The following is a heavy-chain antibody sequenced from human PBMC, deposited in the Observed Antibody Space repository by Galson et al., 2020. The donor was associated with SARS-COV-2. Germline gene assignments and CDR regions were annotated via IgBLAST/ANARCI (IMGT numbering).Heavy chain of an antibody. Sequence: GESLKISCAASGFTFSSYWMSWVRQAPGKGLEWVANIKQDGSEKYYVDSVKGRFTISRDNAKNSLYLQMNSLRAEDTAVYYCARGVCSGGSCYSGVVDYWGQGTLVTGSS. D-gene: IGHD2-15*01. J-gene: IGHJ4*02. CDR3: ARGVCSGGSCYSGVVDY. CDR1: GFTFSSYW. V-gene: IGHV3-7*03. CDR2: IKQDGSEK.